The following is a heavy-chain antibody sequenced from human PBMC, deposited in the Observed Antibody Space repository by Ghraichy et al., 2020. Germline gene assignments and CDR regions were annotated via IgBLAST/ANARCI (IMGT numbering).Heavy chain of an antibody. J-gene: IGHJ6*02. Sequence: GGSLRLSCAASGFTFSNYDMNWVRQAPGKGLEWVSYISSSSLTIYNADSVKGRFTISRDNAKNSLYLQMNSLRAEDTAVYYCARDRRYDFWSGYSKFYYYGMDVWGQGTTVTVSS. V-gene: IGHV3-48*03. CDR1: GFTFSNYD. CDR3: ARDRRYDFWSGYSKFYYYGMDV. D-gene: IGHD3-3*01. CDR2: ISSSSLTI.